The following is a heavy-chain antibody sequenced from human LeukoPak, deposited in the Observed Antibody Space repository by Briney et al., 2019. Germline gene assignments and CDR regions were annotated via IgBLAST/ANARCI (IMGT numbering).Heavy chain of an antibody. D-gene: IGHD3-10*01. Sequence: PGGSLRLSCAASGFTFSYYEMNWVRQSPGKGLEWVSYTSRSGTTIYYADSVKGRFTISRDNAKNSLYLQMNSLRVEDTAVYYCAKLAKYFYGSETYYFFEHWGQGTPVTASS. CDR3: AKLAKYFYGSETYYFFEH. CDR2: TSRSGTTI. J-gene: IGHJ4*02. CDR1: GFTFSYYE. V-gene: IGHV3-48*03.